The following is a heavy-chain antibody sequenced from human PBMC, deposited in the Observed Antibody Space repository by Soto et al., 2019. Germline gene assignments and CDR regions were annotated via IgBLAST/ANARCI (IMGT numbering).Heavy chain of an antibody. CDR2: IKSHTDGGTT. D-gene: IGHD6-25*01. CDR3: ATAPGYWASAPLDY. CDR1: GLTFTNAW. V-gene: IGHV3-15*07. J-gene: IGHJ4*02. Sequence: VQLVESGGGLVKPGGSLRLSCTVSGLTFTNAWMTWVRQAPGKGLEWVDRIKSHTDGGTTDYAAPLQGRFTVSRDDSRNTLFLQMNSLKTEDTAVYFCATAPGYWASAPLDYWGQGTLVTVSS.